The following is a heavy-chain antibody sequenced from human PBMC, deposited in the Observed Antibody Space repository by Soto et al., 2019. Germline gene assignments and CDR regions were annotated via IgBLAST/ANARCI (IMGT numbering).Heavy chain of an antibody. CDR3: TRVYFSGSSCYEIDY. Sequence: QVQLQESGPGLVKPSQTLSLTCTVSGGSISSGGYYWSWIRQHPGKGLEWIGYIYYSGSTYYNPSIMSRVTISVDTSKNQFSLKLSSVTAADTAVYYYTRVYFSGSSCYEIDYRGQGTLVTISS. CDR1: GGSISSGGYY. CDR2: IYYSGST. D-gene: IGHD2-15*01. V-gene: IGHV4-31*03. J-gene: IGHJ4*02.